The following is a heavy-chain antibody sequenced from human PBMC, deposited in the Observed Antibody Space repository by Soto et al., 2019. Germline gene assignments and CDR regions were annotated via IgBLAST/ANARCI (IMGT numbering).Heavy chain of an antibody. D-gene: IGHD6-19*01. CDR2: IWYDGSNK. J-gene: IGHJ6*02. V-gene: IGHV3-33*01. CDR1: GFTFSSYG. Sequence: GGSLRLSCAASGFTFSSYGMHWVRQAPGKGLEWVAVIWYDGSNKYYADSVKGRFTISRDNSKNTLYLQMNGLRAEDTAVYYCARVGYSSGHYYYYYGMDVWGQGTTVTVSS. CDR3: ARVGYSSGHYYYYYGMDV.